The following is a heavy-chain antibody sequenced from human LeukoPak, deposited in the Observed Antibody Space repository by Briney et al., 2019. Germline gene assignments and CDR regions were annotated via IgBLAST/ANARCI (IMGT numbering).Heavy chain of an antibody. D-gene: IGHD3-3*01. Sequence: PGGSLRLSCAASGFTFSSYSMNWVRQAPGKGLEWVSSISSSSSYIYYADSVKGRFTISRDNAKNSLYLQMNSLRAEDTAVYYCASGRRSGVVIIQWGQGTLVTVSS. J-gene: IGHJ4*02. V-gene: IGHV3-21*01. CDR3: ASGRRSGVVIIQ. CDR2: ISSSSSYI. CDR1: GFTFSSYS.